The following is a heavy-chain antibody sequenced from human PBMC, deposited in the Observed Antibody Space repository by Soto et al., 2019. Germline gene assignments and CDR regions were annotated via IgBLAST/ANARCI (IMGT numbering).Heavy chain of an antibody. CDR2: TYYRSKWYN. J-gene: IGHJ5*02. CDR3: ARADIVVVVAATGLGNWFDP. D-gene: IGHD2-15*01. CDR1: GDSVSSNSAA. V-gene: IGHV6-1*01. Sequence: PSQTRSLTCSISGDSVSSNSAAWNCIRESPSRGLEWLGRTYYRSKWYNDYAVSVKSRITINPDTSKNQFSLQLNSVTPEDTAVYYCARADIVVVVAATGLGNWFDPWGQGTLVTVSS.